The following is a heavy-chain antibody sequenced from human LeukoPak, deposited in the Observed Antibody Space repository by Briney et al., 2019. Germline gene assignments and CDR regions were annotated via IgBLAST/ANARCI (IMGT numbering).Heavy chain of an antibody. CDR2: ISAGGGST. V-gene: IGHV3-23*01. Sequence: GGSLRLSCAASGFTFSSYAMSWVRQAPGKGLEWVSGISAGGGSTYYADSVKGRFTISRDNSKITLYLQVNNLRAEDTAVYYCARDSSGWYGNWFDPWGQGTLVTVSS. D-gene: IGHD6-19*01. J-gene: IGHJ5*02. CDR1: GFTFSSYA. CDR3: ARDSSGWYGNWFDP.